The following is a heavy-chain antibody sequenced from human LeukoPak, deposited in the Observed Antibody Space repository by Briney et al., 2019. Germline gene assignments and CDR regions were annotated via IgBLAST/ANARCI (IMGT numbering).Heavy chain of an antibody. CDR1: GFTFSSYA. V-gene: IGHV3-30-3*01. J-gene: IGHJ4*02. D-gene: IGHD5-24*01. CDR3: AKGPTVTPFDY. Sequence: PGGSLRLSCAASGFTFSSYAMHWVRQAPVKGLEWVAVISYDGSNKYYADSVKGRFTISRDNSKNTLYLQMNSLRPEDTAVYYCAKGPTVTPFDYWGQGTLVTVSS. CDR2: ISYDGSNK.